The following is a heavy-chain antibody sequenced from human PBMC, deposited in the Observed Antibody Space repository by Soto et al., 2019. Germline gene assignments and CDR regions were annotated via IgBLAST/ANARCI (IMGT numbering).Heavy chain of an antibody. V-gene: IGHV1-3*01. CDR1: GYTFTNYA. Sequence: QVQLVQSGAEVKKPGASVKVSCKASGYTFTNYAMHWVRQAPGQRLEWMGWINAGNGNTKYSQEFQGRVTITRDTSATTAYMDPSSLRSEDTAVYYCARGSMWFGELSSMGYWGQGTLVTVSS. J-gene: IGHJ4*02. CDR2: INAGNGNT. CDR3: ARGSMWFGELSSMGY. D-gene: IGHD3-10*01.